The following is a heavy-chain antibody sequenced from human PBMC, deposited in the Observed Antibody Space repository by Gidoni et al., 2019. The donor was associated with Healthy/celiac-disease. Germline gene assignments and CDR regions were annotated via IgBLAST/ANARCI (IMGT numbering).Heavy chain of an antibody. D-gene: IGHD3-3*01. CDR2: INHRGST. V-gene: IGHV4-34*01. CDR3: ARGRGGRNYDFWSGCIA. CDR1: GGSFSGYY. J-gene: IGHJ5*02. Sequence: QVQLQRWGAGLLKPPEPLSLTCAVYGGSFSGYYWSGIRQPPGKGLDWIAEINHRGSTNYNPSLKSRVTISVDTSKNQFSLKLSSVPAADTAVYYCARGRGGRNYDFWSGCIAWGQGTLVTVSS.